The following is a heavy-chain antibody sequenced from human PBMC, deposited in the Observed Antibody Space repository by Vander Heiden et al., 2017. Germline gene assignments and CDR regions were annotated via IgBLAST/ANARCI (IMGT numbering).Heavy chain of an antibody. Sequence: QLQLQASGPGLVKPSETLSLTCTVSGGSIRSSSFYWGCIRQPPGKGLEWIGSIYYSGSTYYNPSLKSRVTISVDTSKNQFSLKLSSVTAADTAVYYCARTYYYGSGSYWTFDPWGQGTLVTVSS. CDR3: ARTYYYGSGSYWTFDP. CDR2: IYYSGST. J-gene: IGHJ5*02. V-gene: IGHV4-39*01. D-gene: IGHD3-10*01. CDR1: GGSIRSSSFY.